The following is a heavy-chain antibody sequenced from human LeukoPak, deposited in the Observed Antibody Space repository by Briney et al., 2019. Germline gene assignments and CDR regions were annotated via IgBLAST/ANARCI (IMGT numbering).Heavy chain of an antibody. Sequence: SETLSLTCAVYGGSFSGYYWSWIRQPPGKGLEWIGEINHSGSTNYNPSLKSRVTISVDTSKNQFSLKLSSVTAADTAVYYCARGIAAAYYRKNWFDPWGQGTLVTVSS. J-gene: IGHJ5*02. CDR1: GGSFSGYY. V-gene: IGHV4-34*01. CDR3: ARGIAAAYYRKNWFDP. D-gene: IGHD6-13*01. CDR2: INHSGST.